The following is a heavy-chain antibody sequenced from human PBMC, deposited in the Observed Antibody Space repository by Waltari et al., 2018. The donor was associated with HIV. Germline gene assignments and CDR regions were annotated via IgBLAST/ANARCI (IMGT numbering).Heavy chain of an antibody. J-gene: IGHJ4*02. CDR2: IYHSGST. CDR1: GYSISSGDY. D-gene: IGHD3-16*02. V-gene: IGHV4-38-2*01. Sequence: QVQLQESGPGLVKPSETLSLTCAVSGYSISSGDYWGWIRQPAGKGLEWIGCIYHSGSTYYYPSLKSRVTIEVDTTKNQFSLKGSSVTAADTAVYYCASAFIEYFDYWGQGTLVTVSS. CDR3: ASAFIEYFDY.